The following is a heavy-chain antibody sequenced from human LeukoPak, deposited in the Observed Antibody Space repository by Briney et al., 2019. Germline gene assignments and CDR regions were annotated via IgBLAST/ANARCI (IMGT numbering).Heavy chain of an antibody. CDR1: GFTFNTYN. Sequence: PGGSLRLSCAASGFTFNTYNMNWVRQAPGKGLEWVSYITSSSTIYYADSVKGRFIISRDNAKNSLYLQMSSLRAEDTAVYYCATDSNYDFWSGYSLDAFDIWGQGTMVTVSS. D-gene: IGHD3-3*01. J-gene: IGHJ3*02. CDR2: ITSSSTI. V-gene: IGHV3-48*01. CDR3: ATDSNYDFWSGYSLDAFDI.